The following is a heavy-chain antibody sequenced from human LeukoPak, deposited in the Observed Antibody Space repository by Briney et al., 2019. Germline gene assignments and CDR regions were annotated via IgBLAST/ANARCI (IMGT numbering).Heavy chain of an antibody. D-gene: IGHD1-20*01. Sequence: SETLSLTCTVSGGSISSYYWSWIRQPPGKGLEWIGYIYYSGSTNYNPSLKGRVTISVDTSKNQFSLKLSSVTAADTAVYYCARGIRFSDWYFDLWGHGTLVTVSS. CDR2: IYYSGST. V-gene: IGHV4-59*08. CDR3: ARGIRFSDWYFDL. CDR1: GGSISSYY. J-gene: IGHJ2*01.